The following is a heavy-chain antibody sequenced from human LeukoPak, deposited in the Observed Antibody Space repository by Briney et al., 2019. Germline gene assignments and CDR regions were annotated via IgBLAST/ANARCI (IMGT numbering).Heavy chain of an antibody. CDR1: GGSISSYY. V-gene: IGHV4-59*12. J-gene: IGHJ5*02. CDR3: ARGRFGELSQFDP. Sequence: PSETLSLTCTVSGGSISSYYWSWIRQPPGKGLEWIEYIYYSGSTNYNPSLKSRVTISVDTSKNQFSLKLSSVTAADTAVYYCARGRFGELSQFDPWGQGTLVTVSS. D-gene: IGHD3-10*01. CDR2: IYYSGST.